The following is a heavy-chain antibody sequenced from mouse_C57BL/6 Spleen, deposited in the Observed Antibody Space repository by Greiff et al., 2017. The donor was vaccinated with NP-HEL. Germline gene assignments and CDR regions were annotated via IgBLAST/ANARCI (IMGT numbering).Heavy chain of an antibody. Sequence: DVQLQESGPGLVKPSQSLSLTCSVTGYSITSGYYWNWIRQFPGNKLEWMGYISYDGSNNYNPSLKNRISITRDTSKNQFFLKLNSVTTEDTATYYCARGYSNWDYFDYWGQGTTLTVSS. V-gene: IGHV3-6*01. D-gene: IGHD2-5*01. CDR2: ISYDGSN. J-gene: IGHJ2*01. CDR3: ARGYSNWDYFDY. CDR1: GYSITSGYY.